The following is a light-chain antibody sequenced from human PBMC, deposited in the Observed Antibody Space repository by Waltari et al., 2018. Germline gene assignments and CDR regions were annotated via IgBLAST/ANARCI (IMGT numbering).Light chain of an antibody. V-gene: IGKV3-20*01. Sequence: EIVLTQSPGTLSLSPGERATLSCRASQSVSSTLAWYQQKPGQAPKLLIYGASIRATGIPDRVTGSGSGTDFSLTISSLEPEDFAIYFCQHYVRLPATFGQGTKVEIK. CDR1: QSVSST. CDR3: QHYVRLPAT. CDR2: GAS. J-gene: IGKJ1*01.